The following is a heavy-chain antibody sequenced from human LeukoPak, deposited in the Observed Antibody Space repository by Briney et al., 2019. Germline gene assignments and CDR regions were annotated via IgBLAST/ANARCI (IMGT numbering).Heavy chain of an antibody. CDR3: AREGYYGSGSYYNVIIDY. CDR1: GFTFSSYA. J-gene: IGHJ4*02. CDR2: ISYDGSNK. V-gene: IGHV3-30-3*01. D-gene: IGHD3-10*01. Sequence: GRSLRLSCAASGFTFSSYAMHWVRQAPGKGLEWVAVISYDGSNKYYADSVKGRFTISRDNSKNTLYLQMNSLRAEDTAVYYCAREGYYGSGSYYNVIIDYWGQGTLVTVSS.